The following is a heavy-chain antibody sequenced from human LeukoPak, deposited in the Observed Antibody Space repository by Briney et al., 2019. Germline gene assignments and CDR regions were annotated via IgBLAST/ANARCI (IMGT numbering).Heavy chain of an antibody. CDR2: VSDDGNNI. CDR1: GFTFSDYY. Sequence: PGGSLRLSCAASGFTFSDYYMSWIRQAPGKGLEWVAVVSDDGNNIYYADSVKGRFTISRDNSKNTLYLQTNSLRAEDTAVYYCARERIMTTVNFDYWGQGTLVTVSS. J-gene: IGHJ4*02. D-gene: IGHD4-11*01. V-gene: IGHV3-30*03. CDR3: ARERIMTTVNFDY.